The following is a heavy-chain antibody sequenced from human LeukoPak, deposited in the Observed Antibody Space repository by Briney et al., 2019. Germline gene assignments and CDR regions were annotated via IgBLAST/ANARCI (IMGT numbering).Heavy chain of an antibody. V-gene: IGHV1-46*01. Sequence: GASVKVSCKVSGYTFTSNYIHWVRQAPGQGLEWMGMIYPRDGSTSYAQKFQGRVTVTRDTSTSTVHMELSGLRSEDTAVYYCARDQGGFDYWGQGTLVTVSS. CDR2: IYPRDGST. J-gene: IGHJ4*02. CDR1: GYTFTSNY. CDR3: ARDQGGFDY.